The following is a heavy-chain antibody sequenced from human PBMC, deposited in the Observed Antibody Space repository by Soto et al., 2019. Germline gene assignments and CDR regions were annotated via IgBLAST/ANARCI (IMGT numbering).Heavy chain of an antibody. CDR1: GFSFSSYS. V-gene: IGHV3-48*02. J-gene: IGHJ6*02. Sequence: EVQLVESGGGLVQPGGSLRLSCAASGFSFSSYSMTWVRQAPGKGLEWVSYISTTSTTYYADSVRRRFTISRDNAKNSLYLQMNSLRYEDTAVYSCARAGVDYRTYYGMDVWGQGTTVTVSS. CDR2: ISTTSTT. CDR3: ARAGVDYRTYYGMDV. D-gene: IGHD4-17*01.